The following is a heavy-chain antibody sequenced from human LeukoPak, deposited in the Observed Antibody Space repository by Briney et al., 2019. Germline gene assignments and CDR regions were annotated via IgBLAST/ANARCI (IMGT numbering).Heavy chain of an antibody. V-gene: IGHV3-21*01. D-gene: IGHD1-26*01. CDR2: ISPSSSYI. CDR3: ARTSTTVGTSINY. CDR1: GFTFSNAW. Sequence: GGSLRLSCAASGFTFSNAWMSWVRQAPGKGLEWVSSISPSSSYIYYADSVKGRFTISRDNAKNSLYLQMNSLRAEDTALYYCARTSTTVGTSINYWGQGTLVTVSS. J-gene: IGHJ4*02.